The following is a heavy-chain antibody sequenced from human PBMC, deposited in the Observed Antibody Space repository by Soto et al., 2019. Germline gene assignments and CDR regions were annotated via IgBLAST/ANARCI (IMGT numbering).Heavy chain of an antibody. CDR2: VYYSWST. CDR3: ARSYDSEGEY. J-gene: IGHJ4*02. CDR1: GGSINRSNYY. V-gene: IGHV4-39*01. Sequence: QLQLQESGPGLVKPSETLSLTCTVSGGSINRSNYYWGWIRQPPGKGLERIGGVYYSWSTYYSPSLRSRVTISVDTSKTQFSLKLSSVSAEDTAVYYCARSYDSEGEYWGQGTLVTVSS. D-gene: IGHD3-22*01.